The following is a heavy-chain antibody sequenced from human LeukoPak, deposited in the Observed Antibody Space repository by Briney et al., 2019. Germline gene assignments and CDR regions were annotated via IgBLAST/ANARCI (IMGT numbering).Heavy chain of an antibody. CDR1: GFTFSSYE. CDR2: ISSSSYI. D-gene: IGHD3-3*01. CDR3: ARGDTIFGVLTNWFDS. Sequence: GGSLRLSCAASGFTFSSYEMNWVRQAPGKGLEWVSYISSSSYIYYADSVKGRFTISRDNAKNSLYLQMNSLRAEDTAVYYCARGDTIFGVLTNWFDSWGQGTLVTVSS. V-gene: IGHV3-21*05. J-gene: IGHJ5*01.